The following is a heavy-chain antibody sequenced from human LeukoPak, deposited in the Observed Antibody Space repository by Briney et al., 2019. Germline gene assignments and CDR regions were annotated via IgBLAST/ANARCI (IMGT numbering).Heavy chain of an antibody. D-gene: IGHD3-22*01. V-gene: IGHV3-9*01. CDR2: ISWNSGSI. CDR1: GFTFDDYA. J-gene: IGHJ4*02. Sequence: GRSLRLSCAASGFTFDDYAMHWVRQAPGKGLEWVSGISWNSGSIGYADSVKGRFTISRDNAKNSLYLQMNSLRAEDTALYYCAKDMMIVVVNKGPFDYWGQGTLVTVSS. CDR3: AKDMMIVVVNKGPFDY.